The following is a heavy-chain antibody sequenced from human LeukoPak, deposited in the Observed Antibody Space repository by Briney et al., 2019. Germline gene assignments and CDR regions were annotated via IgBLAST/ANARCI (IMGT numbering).Heavy chain of an antibody. J-gene: IGHJ4*02. Sequence: SETLSLTCTVSGGSISSYYWSWIRQPPGKGLEWIGYIYYSGSTNYKPSLKSRVTISVDTSKNQFSLKLSSVTAADTAVYYCARDRGYDFWSGYYSLYFDYWGQGTLVTVSS. V-gene: IGHV4-59*01. CDR3: ARDRGYDFWSGYYSLYFDY. CDR1: GGSISSYY. CDR2: IYYSGST. D-gene: IGHD3-3*01.